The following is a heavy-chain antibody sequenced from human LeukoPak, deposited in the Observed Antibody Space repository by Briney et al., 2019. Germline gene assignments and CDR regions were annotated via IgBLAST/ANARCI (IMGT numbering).Heavy chain of an antibody. V-gene: IGHV3-30*18. CDR1: GFTFRNYG. Sequence: PGGSLRLSCAASGFTFRNYGMHWVRQAPGKGLEWVAVISSDGRIDYYMDSVKGRFSISRDNSMNTLHLQLNSLRPEDTAVYYCAKEGGQHGSDRYHFDYWGQGTLVTVSS. CDR2: ISSDGRID. D-gene: IGHD3-10*01. J-gene: IGHJ4*02. CDR3: AKEGGQHGSDRYHFDY.